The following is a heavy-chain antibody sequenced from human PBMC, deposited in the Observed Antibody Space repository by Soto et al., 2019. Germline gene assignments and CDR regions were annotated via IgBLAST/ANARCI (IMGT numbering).Heavy chain of an antibody. J-gene: IGHJ4*02. V-gene: IGHV1-2*02. D-gene: IGHD6-19*01. CDR1: GYTFTGNY. CDR2: INPNSGGT. CDR3: ARVLAVAGSPLRALLAY. Sequence: GASVKVSCKASGYTFTGNYMHWVRQAPGQGLEWMGWINPNSGGTNYAQKFQGRVTMTRDTSISTAYMELSRLRSDDTAVYYCARVLAVAGSPLRALLAYWGQGTLVTVSS.